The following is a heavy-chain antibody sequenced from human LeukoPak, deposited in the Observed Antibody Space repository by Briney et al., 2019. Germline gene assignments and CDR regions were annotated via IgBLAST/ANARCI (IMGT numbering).Heavy chain of an antibody. CDR2: VYYSGST. CDR3: ARVGGSGNYYYGMGV. J-gene: IGHJ6*02. CDR1: GGSISCYY. Sequence: PSETLSLTCSVSGGSISCYYWNWIRQPPGKGLEWIGSVYYSGSTNYNPSLKSRVTISVDTSKNQFSLKLSPVTAADTAVYYCARVGGSGNYYYGMGVWGQGTTVTVSS. V-gene: IGHV4-59*01. D-gene: IGHD3-10*01.